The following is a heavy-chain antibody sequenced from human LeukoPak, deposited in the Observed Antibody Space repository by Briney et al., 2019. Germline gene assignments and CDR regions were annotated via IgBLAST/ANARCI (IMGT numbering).Heavy chain of an antibody. Sequence: PGGTLRLSCAASGFTFSSYGMSWVRQAPGKGLEWVSAISGSGGSTYYADSVKGRFTISRDNSKNTLYLQMNSLRAEDTAVYYCAKDAPRYGSGSYFHYWGQGTLVTVSS. CDR3: AKDAPRYGSGSYFHY. CDR2: ISGSGGST. CDR1: GFTFSSYG. D-gene: IGHD3-10*01. V-gene: IGHV3-23*01. J-gene: IGHJ4*02.